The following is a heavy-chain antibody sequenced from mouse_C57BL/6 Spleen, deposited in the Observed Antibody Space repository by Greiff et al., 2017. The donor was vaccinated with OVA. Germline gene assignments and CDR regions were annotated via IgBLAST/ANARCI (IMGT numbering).Heavy chain of an antibody. V-gene: IGHV5-4*01. Sequence: EVMLVESGGGLVKPGGSLKLSCAASGFTFSSYAMSWVRQTPGKRLEWVATISDGGSYTYYPDNVKGRFTISRDNAKNNLYLQMSHLKSEDTAMYYCARDPHDSPFDYWGQGTTLTVSS. CDR3: ARDPHDSPFDY. D-gene: IGHD2-4*01. CDR1: GFTFSSYA. CDR2: ISDGGSYT. J-gene: IGHJ2*01.